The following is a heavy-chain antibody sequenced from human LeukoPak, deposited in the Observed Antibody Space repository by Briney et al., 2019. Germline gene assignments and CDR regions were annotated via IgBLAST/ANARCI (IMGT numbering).Heavy chain of an antibody. V-gene: IGHV4-31*03. Sequence: SQTLSLTCTVSGGSISSGGYYWSWIRQHPGKGLEWIGYIYYSGSTYYNPSLKSRVTISVDTSKNQFSLKLSSVIAADTAVYYCARSKPYYYDSSGYLDAFDIWGQGTMVTVSS. CDR3: ARSKPYYYDSSGYLDAFDI. J-gene: IGHJ3*02. CDR1: GGSISSGGYY. D-gene: IGHD3-22*01. CDR2: IYYSGST.